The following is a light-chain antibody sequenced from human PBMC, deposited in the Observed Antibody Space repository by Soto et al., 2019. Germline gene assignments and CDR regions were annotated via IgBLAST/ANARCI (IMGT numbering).Light chain of an antibody. Sequence: QSVLTQPASVSGSPGQSITISCTGTSSDVGSYDLVSWYQQQPGKAPKLMIYDVIKRPSGISNRFSGSKSGNTASLTISGLQAEDEADYYCCAYAGTSTPWVFGGGTKVTVL. CDR1: SSDVGSYDL. CDR2: DVI. V-gene: IGLV2-23*02. CDR3: CAYAGTSTPWV. J-gene: IGLJ3*02.